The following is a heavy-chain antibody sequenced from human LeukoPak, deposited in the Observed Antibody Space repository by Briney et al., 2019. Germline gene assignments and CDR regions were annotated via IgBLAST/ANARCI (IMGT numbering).Heavy chain of an antibody. J-gene: IGHJ4*02. CDR1: GGSFSGYY. CDR3: ARDPRNYGDYGDFDY. V-gene: IGHV4-34*01. Sequence: SETLSLTCAVYGGSFSGYYWSWIRQPPGKGLEWIGEINHSGSTNYNPSLKSRVTISVDTSKNQFSLKLSSVTAADTAVYYCARDPRNYGDYGDFDYWGQGTLVTVSS. CDR2: INHSGST. D-gene: IGHD4-17*01.